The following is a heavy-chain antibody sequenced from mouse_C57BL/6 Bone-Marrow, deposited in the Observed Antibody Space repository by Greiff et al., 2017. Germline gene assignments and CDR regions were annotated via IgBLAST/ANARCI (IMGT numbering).Heavy chain of an antibody. Sequence: VQLQQSGPGLVQPSQSLSITCTVSGFSLTSYGVHWVRQSPGKGLEWLGVIWRGGSTDYNAAFMSRLSITQDNSKSQVFFKMNSLQADDTAIYYCAKNSWWYFDVWGTGTTVTVSS. CDR2: IWRGGST. CDR3: AKNSWWYFDV. CDR1: GFSLTSYG. D-gene: IGHD1-1*01. J-gene: IGHJ1*03. V-gene: IGHV2-5*01.